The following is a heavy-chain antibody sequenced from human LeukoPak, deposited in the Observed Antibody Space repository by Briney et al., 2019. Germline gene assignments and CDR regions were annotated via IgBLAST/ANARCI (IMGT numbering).Heavy chain of an antibody. CDR1: GFTFDSFG. J-gene: IGHJ4*02. V-gene: IGHV3-23*01. Sequence: GGSLRLSCAASGFTFDSFGMNWVRQAPGKGLEWVSSVSTSGGVTHYADSVRGRFTVSRDNSKSMVFLQLSSLRAEDTATYYCAKTGPGSGWSRYYFDFWGQGTLVTVSS. CDR3: AKTGPGSGWSRYYFDF. D-gene: IGHD6-19*01. CDR2: VSTSGGVT.